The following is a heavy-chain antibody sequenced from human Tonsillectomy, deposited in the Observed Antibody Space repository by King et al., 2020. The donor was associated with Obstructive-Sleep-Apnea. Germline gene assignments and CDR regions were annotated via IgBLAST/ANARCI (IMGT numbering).Heavy chain of an antibody. Sequence: AQLVQSGGGLGQPGGSQRLSCAASGFTFDSYAMSWVRQAPGKGLEWVSVISGSGGGIYYVASVKGRFTISRDNSKNTLYLQMNSQRVEDTAVYYCAKAQEGSGGYRFHGMDVWGQGTTVTVSS. CDR3: AKAQEGSGGYRFHGMDV. CDR1: GFTFDSYA. D-gene: IGHD6-19*01. J-gene: IGHJ6*02. CDR2: ISGSGGGI. V-gene: IGHV3-23*04.